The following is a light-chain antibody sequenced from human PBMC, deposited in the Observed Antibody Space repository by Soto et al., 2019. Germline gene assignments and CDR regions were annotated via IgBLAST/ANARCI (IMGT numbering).Light chain of an antibody. CDR2: EVS. CDR1: SSAVGGYNY. J-gene: IGLJ1*01. Sequence: QSVLTQPASVSGSPGQSITISCTGTSSAVGGYNYVSWYQQHPGKAPKLMIYEVSNRPSGVSNRFSGSKSGNTASLTISGLQAEDEADYYYSSYTSSSYYVFGTGTKVTVL. CDR3: SSYTSSSYYV. V-gene: IGLV2-14*01.